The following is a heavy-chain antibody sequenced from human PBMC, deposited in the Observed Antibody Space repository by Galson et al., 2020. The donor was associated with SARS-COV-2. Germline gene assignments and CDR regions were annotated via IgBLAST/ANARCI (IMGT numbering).Heavy chain of an antibody. CDR3: ARDRETSCGRGFDV. Sequence: GGSLRLSCAASGFTFSSHAMHWVRQAPGKGLEWVAQIFFDRSYKYYADSVKGRFTISRDSAKNTLYLQMDSLRADDTAVYYCARDRETSCGRGFDVWGQGTMVTVSS. V-gene: IGHV3-33*01. CDR2: IFFDRSYK. J-gene: IGHJ4*02. D-gene: IGHD3-9*01. CDR1: GFTFSSHA.